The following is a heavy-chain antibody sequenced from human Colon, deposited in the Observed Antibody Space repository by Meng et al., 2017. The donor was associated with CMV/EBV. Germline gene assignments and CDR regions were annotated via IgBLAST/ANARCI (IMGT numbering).Heavy chain of an antibody. J-gene: IGHJ4*02. Sequence: ASVKVSCKVFGSGLSEVSIHWVRQAPGKGLEWMGGYDPEDGETVYAQKFQGRVTMTEDTSTNTAYMELSSLRFEDTAMYYCAPITIFGVVDGDDWGQGTLVTVPS. CDR3: APITIFGVVDGDD. V-gene: IGHV1-24*01. CDR1: GSGLSEVS. CDR2: YDPEDGET. D-gene: IGHD3-3*01.